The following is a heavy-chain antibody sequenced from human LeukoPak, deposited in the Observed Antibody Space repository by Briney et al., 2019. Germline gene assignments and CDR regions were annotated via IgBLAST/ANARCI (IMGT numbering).Heavy chain of an antibody. CDR3: ARDTAPRFDP. J-gene: IGHJ5*02. V-gene: IGHV3-21*01. CDR2: ISSSSSYI. D-gene: IGHD4-17*01. CDR1: GFTFSSYS. Sequence: GGSLRLSCPASGFTFSSYSINWVGKAPGKGLDWVSSISSSSSYIYYADSVKGRFTISRDNAKNSLYLQMNSLRAEDTAVYYCARDTAPRFDPWGQGTLVTVSS.